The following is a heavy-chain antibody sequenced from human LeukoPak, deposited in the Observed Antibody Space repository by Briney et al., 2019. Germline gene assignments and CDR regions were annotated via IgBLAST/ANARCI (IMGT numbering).Heavy chain of an antibody. CDR3: AMRTSWSGYFDY. V-gene: IGHV4-59*01. CDR2: IYYSGST. Sequence: ASETLSPTCTVSGGPISSYYWSWIRQPPGKGLEWIGYIYYSGSTNYNPSLKSRVTISVDTSKNQFSLKLSSVTAADTAVYYCAMRTSWSGYFDYWGQGTLVTVSS. J-gene: IGHJ4*02. CDR1: GGPISSYY. D-gene: IGHD3-3*01.